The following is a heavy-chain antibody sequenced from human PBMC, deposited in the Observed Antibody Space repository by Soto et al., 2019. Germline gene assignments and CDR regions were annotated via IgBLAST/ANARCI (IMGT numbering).Heavy chain of an antibody. CDR3: ARAPPVEMATQFEYYGMDV. J-gene: IGHJ6*02. CDR1: GFTFSSYS. CDR2: ISSSSSYI. D-gene: IGHD5-12*01. V-gene: IGHV3-21*01. Sequence: GGSLRLSCAASGFTFSSYSMNWVRQAPGKGLEWVSSISSSSSYIYYADSVKGRFTISRDNAKNSLCLQMNSLRAEDTAVYYCARAPPVEMATQFEYYGMDVWGQGTTVTVSS.